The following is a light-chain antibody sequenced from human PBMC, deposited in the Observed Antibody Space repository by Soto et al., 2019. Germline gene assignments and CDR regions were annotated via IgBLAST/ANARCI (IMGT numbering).Light chain of an antibody. Sequence: DIDMTQSPSTLSEPVGDRVTITCLASQSISSWLAWYQQKPGKAPKLLTYKASSLESGVPSRFSGSGSGTEFTLTISSLQPDDFATYYCQQYNSYSRPFGQGTKVDIK. CDR2: KAS. J-gene: IGKJ1*01. CDR3: QQYNSYSRP. CDR1: QSISSW. V-gene: IGKV1-5*03.